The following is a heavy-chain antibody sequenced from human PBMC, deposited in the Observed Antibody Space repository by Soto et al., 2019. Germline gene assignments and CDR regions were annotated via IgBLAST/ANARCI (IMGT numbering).Heavy chain of an antibody. Sequence: PGGSLRLSCAASGFTFSDHCIDWVRQAPGKGLEWVGRTRSKVNSYTTEYAASVKGRFTISRDDSQSSLYLQMNSLKTEDTAVYYCARAQLGGYDHFWGQGTLVTVSS. V-gene: IGHV3-72*01. J-gene: IGHJ4*02. CDR1: GFTFSDHC. D-gene: IGHD5-12*01. CDR2: TRSKVNSYTT. CDR3: ARAQLGGYDHF.